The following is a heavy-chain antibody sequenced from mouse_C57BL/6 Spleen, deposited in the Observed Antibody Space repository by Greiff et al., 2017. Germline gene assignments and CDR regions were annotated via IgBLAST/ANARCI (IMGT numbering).Heavy chain of an antibody. CDR2: INPSSGYT. CDR1: GYTFTSYW. CDR3: ARRENYYDYDGYAMDY. J-gene: IGHJ4*01. Sequence: VQLQQSGAELAKPGASVKLSCKASGYTFTSYWMHWVQQRPGQGLEWIGYINPSSGYTKYNQKFKDKATLTADKSSSTAYMQLSSLTSEDSAVXYCARRENYYDYDGYAMDYWGQGTSVTVSS. D-gene: IGHD2-4*01. V-gene: IGHV1-7*01.